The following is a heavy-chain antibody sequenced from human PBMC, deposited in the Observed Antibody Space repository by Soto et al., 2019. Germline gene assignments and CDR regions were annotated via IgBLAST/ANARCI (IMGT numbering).Heavy chain of an antibody. J-gene: IGHJ4*02. V-gene: IGHV4-38-2*01. Sequence: PSETLSLTCAVSGYSISSGYYWGWIRQPPGKGLEWIGNIYHSGSTYYNPSLKSRVTISVDTPKNQFSLKLSSVTAADTAVYYCARKGSSSIYFDYWGQGTLVTVSS. CDR1: GYSISSGYY. D-gene: IGHD6-6*01. CDR3: ARKGSSSIYFDY. CDR2: IYHSGST.